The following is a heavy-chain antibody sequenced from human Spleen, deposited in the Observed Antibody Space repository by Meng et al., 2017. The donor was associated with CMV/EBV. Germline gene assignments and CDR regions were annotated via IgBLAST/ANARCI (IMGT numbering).Heavy chain of an antibody. J-gene: IGHJ4*02. CDR1: GDTFSSTA. D-gene: IGHD4-17*01. CDR2: IIPIFGTA. CDR3: ARAYLTTAPYPDY. Sequence: SAAERKKRGASWKSSYKASGDTFSSTAISWVRQAPGQGVEWMGGIIPIFGTANDAQKFQGRVTITADESTSTAYMELSSLRSEDTAVYYCARAYLTTAPYPDYWGQGTLVTVSS. V-gene: IGHV1-69*01.